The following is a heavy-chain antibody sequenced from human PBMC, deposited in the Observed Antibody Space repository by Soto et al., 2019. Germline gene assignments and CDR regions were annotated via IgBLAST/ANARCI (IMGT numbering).Heavy chain of an antibody. CDR2: IIPKLGSA. J-gene: IGHJ4*02. D-gene: IGHD5-12*01. V-gene: IGHV1-69*01. Sequence: QVQLVQSGAEVKETGSSVKVSCKASGGGNLRDYRTTWVRRAPGQGLEWMGGIIPKLGSANYAQKFQGRVTITADESTYSVYMELRSLRSDDTAVYYCARGGEGYNFGPVYWGQGTPVTVSS. CDR1: GGGNLRDYR. CDR3: ARGGEGYNFGPVY.